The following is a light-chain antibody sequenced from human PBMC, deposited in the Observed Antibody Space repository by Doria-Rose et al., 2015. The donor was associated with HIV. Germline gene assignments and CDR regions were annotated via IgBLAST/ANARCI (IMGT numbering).Light chain of an antibody. CDR2: AAS. CDR3: QQYYSYPPT. J-gene: IGKJ1*01. Sequence: AIRMTQSPSSLSASTGDRVTITCRASQDISNYLAWYQQKPGKAPKLLIYAASTLQSGVPSRFSGSGSGTDFTLTISYLQSEDFATYYCQQYYSYPPTFGQGTKVDVK. CDR1: QDISNY. V-gene: IGKV1-8*01.